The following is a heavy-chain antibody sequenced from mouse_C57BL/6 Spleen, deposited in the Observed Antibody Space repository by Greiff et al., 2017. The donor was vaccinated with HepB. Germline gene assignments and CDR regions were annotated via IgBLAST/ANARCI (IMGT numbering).Heavy chain of an antibody. CDR2: IDPSDSYT. CDR3: ARKELTGKAWYFDV. Sequence: VQLQQSGAELVKPGASVKLSCKASGYTFTSYWMQWVKQRPGQGLEWIGEIDPSDSYTNYNQKFKGKATLTVDTSSSTAYMQLSSLTSEDSAVYYCARKELTGKAWYFDVWGTGTTVTVSS. D-gene: IGHD4-1*01. V-gene: IGHV1-50*01. CDR1: GYTFTSYW. J-gene: IGHJ1*03.